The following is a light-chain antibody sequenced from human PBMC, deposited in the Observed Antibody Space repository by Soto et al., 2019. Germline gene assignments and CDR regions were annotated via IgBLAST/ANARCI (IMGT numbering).Light chain of an antibody. V-gene: IGLV1-40*01. J-gene: IGLJ1*01. Sequence: QSVLTQPPSVSGAPGQRVTISCTGSSSNIGAGYDVHWYQQLPGTAPKLLIYGNSNRPSVVPDRFSGSKSGTSASLAITGLQAEDEADYDCQSYDSSLSAYVFGTGTKLTVL. CDR2: GNS. CDR1: SSNIGAGYD. CDR3: QSYDSSLSAYV.